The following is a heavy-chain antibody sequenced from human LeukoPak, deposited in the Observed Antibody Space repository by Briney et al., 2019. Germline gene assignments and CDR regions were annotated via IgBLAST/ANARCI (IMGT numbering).Heavy chain of an antibody. CDR2: INPSGGST. CDR1: GYTFTSYY. V-gene: IGHV1-46*01. Sequence: ASVKVSCKASGYTFTSYYMHWVRQAPGQGLEWMGIINPSGGSTSYAQKFQGRVTMTRDTSTSTVYMELSSLRSEDTAVYYCARDVSEAVRGNWYFDLWGRGTLVTVSS. J-gene: IGHJ2*01. D-gene: IGHD3-10*01. CDR3: ARDVSEAVRGNWYFDL.